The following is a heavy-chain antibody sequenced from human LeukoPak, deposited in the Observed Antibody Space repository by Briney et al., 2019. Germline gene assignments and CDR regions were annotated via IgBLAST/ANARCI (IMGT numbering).Heavy chain of an antibody. CDR2: IKQDGSEK. CDR3: ARDPVHSSGWFAVSYYYMDV. V-gene: IGHV3-7*01. CDR1: GFTFSSYA. Sequence: GGSLRLSCAASGFTFSSYAMTWVRQAPGKGLEWVANIKQDGSEKLYVDSVKGRFTISRDNAKNSLYLQMNSLRAEDTAVYYCARDPVHSSGWFAVSYYYMDVWGKGTTVTVSS. D-gene: IGHD6-19*01. J-gene: IGHJ6*03.